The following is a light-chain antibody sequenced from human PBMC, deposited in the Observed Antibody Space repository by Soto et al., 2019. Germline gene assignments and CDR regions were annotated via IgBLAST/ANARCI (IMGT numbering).Light chain of an antibody. J-gene: IGLJ1*01. CDR3: CSYAGSSTFYV. CDR2: EGS. CDR1: SSDVGSYNL. Sequence: QPALTQPASVSGSPGQSITISCTGTSSDVGSYNLVSWYQQHPGKAPKLMIYEGSKRPSGVSNRFSGSKSGNTASLTISGLQAEDEADYYCCSYAGSSTFYVFGTGTKVNVL. V-gene: IGLV2-23*01.